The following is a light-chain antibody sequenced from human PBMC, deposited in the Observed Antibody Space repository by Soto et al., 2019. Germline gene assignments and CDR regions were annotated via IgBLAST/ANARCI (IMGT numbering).Light chain of an antibody. J-gene: IGKJ4*01. CDR2: DAS. Sequence: EIVLTQSPATLSLSPGERATLSCRASQSVSSYLAWYHQKPGQAPRLLIYDASNRATGIAARFSGSGSGTDFTLTSSSLEPEDFAVYYCQQRSNWPATFGGGTKVEIK. CDR3: QQRSNWPAT. V-gene: IGKV3-11*01. CDR1: QSVSSY.